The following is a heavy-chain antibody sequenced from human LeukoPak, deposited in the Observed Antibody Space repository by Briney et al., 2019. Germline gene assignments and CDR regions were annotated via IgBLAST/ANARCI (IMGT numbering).Heavy chain of an antibody. D-gene: IGHD3-10*01. J-gene: IGHJ4*02. V-gene: IGHV3-30*01. CDR2: ISYDGTYK. CDR3: AREGQGYYGSGSYYNVYFDY. CDR1: GFTFSNYA. Sequence: PGGSLRLSCAASGFTFSNYALHWVRQAPGKGLEWVAVISYDGTYKYYADSVKGRFTISRDNSKNTLYLQMNSLRAEDTAVYYCAREGQGYYGSGSYYNVYFDYWGQGTLVTVSS.